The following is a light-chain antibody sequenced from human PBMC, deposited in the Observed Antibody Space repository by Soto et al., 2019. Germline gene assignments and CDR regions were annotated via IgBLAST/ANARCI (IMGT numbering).Light chain of an antibody. Sequence: EMVLAQWPGTLCVSPGGRATRSWRAGQSVSSSYLAWYQQKPGQAPRLLIYGASSRATGIPDRFSGSGSGTDFTLTISRLQPEDSATYYCQQLNSLPLTFRQGTRLEIK. V-gene: IGKV3-20*01. CDR3: QQLNSLPLT. CDR2: GAS. J-gene: IGKJ5*01. CDR1: QSVSSSY.